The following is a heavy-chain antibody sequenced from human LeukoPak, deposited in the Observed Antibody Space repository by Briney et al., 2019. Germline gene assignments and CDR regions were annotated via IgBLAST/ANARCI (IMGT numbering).Heavy chain of an antibody. CDR1: GFTFDDYA. V-gene: IGHV3-43D*03. CDR2: ISWDGGST. D-gene: IGHD6-13*01. Sequence: PGGSLRLSCAASGFTFDDYAMHWVRQAPGKGLEWVSLISWDGGSTYYADSVKGRFTISRDNSKNSLYLQMDSLRAEDTALYYCAKTGYSSSWYDYYYYYMDVWGKGTTVTVSS. CDR3: AKTGYSSSWYDYYYYYMDV. J-gene: IGHJ6*03.